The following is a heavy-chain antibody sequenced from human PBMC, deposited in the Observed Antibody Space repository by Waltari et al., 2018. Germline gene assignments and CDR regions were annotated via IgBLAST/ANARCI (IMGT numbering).Heavy chain of an antibody. CDR2: IKQDGSEN. CDR3: ARGGSDSSSWTRWFDP. Sequence: EANIKQDGSENYYVDSVKGRFTISRDNAKNSLYLQMNSLRVEDTAVYYCARGGSDSSSWTRWFDPWGQGTLVTVSS. D-gene: IGHD6-13*01. V-gene: IGHV3-7*01. J-gene: IGHJ5*02.